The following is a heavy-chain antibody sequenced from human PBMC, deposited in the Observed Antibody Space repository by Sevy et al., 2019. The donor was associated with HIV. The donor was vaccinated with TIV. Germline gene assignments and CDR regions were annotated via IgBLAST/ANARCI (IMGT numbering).Heavy chain of an antibody. V-gene: IGHV3-53*01. Sequence: GGSLRLSCAASGFTVSSNYMSWVRQAPGKGLEWVSVIYSGGSTYYADSVKGQFTISRDNSKNTLYLQMNSLRAEDTAVYYCARVHSRYCSGGSCYYYYYMDVWGKGTTVTVSS. CDR3: ARVHSRYCSGGSCYYYYYMDV. CDR2: IYSGGST. J-gene: IGHJ6*03. D-gene: IGHD2-15*01. CDR1: GFTVSSNY.